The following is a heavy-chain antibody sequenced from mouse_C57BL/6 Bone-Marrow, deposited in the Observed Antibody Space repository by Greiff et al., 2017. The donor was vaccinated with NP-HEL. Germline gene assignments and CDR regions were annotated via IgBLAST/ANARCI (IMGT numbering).Heavy chain of an antibody. Sequence: EVHLVESGGGLVQSGRSLRLSCATSGFTFSDFYMEWVRQAPGKGLGWIAASRNKANDYTTEYSASVKGRFIVSRDTSQSILYLQMNALRAEDTAIYYCARDNWDWYFDVWGTGTTVTVSS. CDR2: SRNKANDYTT. D-gene: IGHD4-1*01. CDR3: ARDNWDWYFDV. CDR1: GFTFSDFY. V-gene: IGHV7-1*01. J-gene: IGHJ1*03.